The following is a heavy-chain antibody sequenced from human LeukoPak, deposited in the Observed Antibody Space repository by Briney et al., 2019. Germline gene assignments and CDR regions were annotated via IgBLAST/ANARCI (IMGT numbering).Heavy chain of an antibody. J-gene: IGHJ6*04. CDR1: GGSISSGGYY. D-gene: IGHD6-19*01. CDR2: IYYSGST. CDR3: ARGIAVAGPRGDYYYYDMDV. Sequence: ASETLSLTCTVSGGSISSGGYYWSWIRQHPGKGLEWIGYIYYSGSTYYNPSLKSRVTISVDTSKNQFSLKLSSVTAADTAVYYCARGIAVAGPRGDYYYYDMDVWGKGTTVTVSS. V-gene: IGHV4-31*03.